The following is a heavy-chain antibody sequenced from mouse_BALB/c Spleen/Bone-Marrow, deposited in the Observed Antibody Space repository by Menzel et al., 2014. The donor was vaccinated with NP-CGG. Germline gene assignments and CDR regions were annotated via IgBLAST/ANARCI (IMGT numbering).Heavy chain of an antibody. V-gene: IGHV1-69*02. J-gene: IGHJ2*01. D-gene: IGHD1-2*01. CDR2: IDPSDSET. CDR1: GYTFTSYW. CDR3: ARDYGYYFDY. Sequence: QVQLQQPGAELVKPGAPVKLSCKPSGYTFTSYWMSWVKQRPGRGLEWIGRIDPSDSETHYNQKFKDKATLTVDKSSSTAYIQLSSLTSEDSAVYYCARDYGYYFDYWGQGTTLTVSS.